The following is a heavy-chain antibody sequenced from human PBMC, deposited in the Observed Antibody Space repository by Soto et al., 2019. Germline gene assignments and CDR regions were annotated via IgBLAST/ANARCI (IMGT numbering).Heavy chain of an antibody. D-gene: IGHD3-10*02. CDR3: AKDNDRGVINYFDY. J-gene: IGHJ4*02. Sequence: SVKVSCKASGGTFSSYTISWVRQAPGQGLEWMGRIIPILGIANYAQKFQGRVTITADKSTSTAYMELSSLRAEDTAVYYCAKDNDRGVINYFDYWGQGTLVTVSS. V-gene: IGHV1-69*04. CDR2: IIPILGIA. CDR1: GGTFSSYT.